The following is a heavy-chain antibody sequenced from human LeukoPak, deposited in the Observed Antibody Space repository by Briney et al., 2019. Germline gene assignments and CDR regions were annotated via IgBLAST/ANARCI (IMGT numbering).Heavy chain of an antibody. CDR3: AREGIAAAGASDY. CDR1: GFTVSSNY. D-gene: IGHD6-13*01. Sequence: GGSLRLSCAASGFTVSSNYMSWVRQAPGKGLEWVSVIYSGGSTYYADSVKGRFTISRDNSKNTLYLQMNSLRAEDTAVYYCAREGIAAAGASDYWGQGTLVTVSS. CDR2: IYSGGST. V-gene: IGHV3-66*01. J-gene: IGHJ4*02.